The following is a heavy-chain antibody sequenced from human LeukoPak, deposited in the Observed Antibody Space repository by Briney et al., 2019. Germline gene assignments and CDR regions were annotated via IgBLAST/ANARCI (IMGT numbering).Heavy chain of an antibody. CDR1: GGSISSSNW. CDR2: IFYSGGT. V-gene: IGHV4-4*02. J-gene: IGHJ3*02. CDR3: AKSNGYGLVDI. D-gene: IGHD3-10*01. Sequence: SGTLSLTCAVSGGSISSSNWWSWVRQPPGKGLEWIGNIFYSGGTYYSPSLTSRVTISLDTSRNQFSLRLNSVTAADTAVYYCAKSNGYGLVDIWGQGTMVTVSS.